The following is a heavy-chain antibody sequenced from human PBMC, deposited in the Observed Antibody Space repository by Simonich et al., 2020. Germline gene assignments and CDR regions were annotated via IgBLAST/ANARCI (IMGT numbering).Heavy chain of an antibody. CDR2: ISNDGNNK. Sequence: QVQLVESGGGVVQPGRSLRLSCAASGFTFSSYAMHWVRQAPGKGLGWVAVISNDGNNKYYADSVKGRFTISRDNSKKTLYLQMNSLRAEDTAVYYCAREGAGNDAFDIWGQGTMVTVSS. V-gene: IGHV3-30*07. J-gene: IGHJ3*02. D-gene: IGHD1-26*01. CDR3: AREGAGNDAFDI. CDR1: GFTFSSYA.